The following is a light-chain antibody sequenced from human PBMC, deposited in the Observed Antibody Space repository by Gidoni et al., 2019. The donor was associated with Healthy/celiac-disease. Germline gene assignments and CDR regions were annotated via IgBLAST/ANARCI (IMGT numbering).Light chain of an antibody. V-gene: IGKV1-5*03. CDR3: QQYNSYSYT. Sequence: DIHMTQSPSTRSASVGDRVTITCRASQSISSWLAWYQQKPGKAPKLLIYKASNLESGVPARFSGSGSGTEFTLTISSLQPDDFATYYCQQYNSYSYTFGQGTKLEIK. J-gene: IGKJ2*01. CDR1: QSISSW. CDR2: KAS.